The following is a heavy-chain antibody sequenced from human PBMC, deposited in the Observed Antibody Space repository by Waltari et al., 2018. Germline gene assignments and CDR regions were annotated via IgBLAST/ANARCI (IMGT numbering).Heavy chain of an antibody. CDR2: LSDSGST. CDR1: GGSISSYY. D-gene: IGHD6-19*01. Sequence: QVQLQESGPGLVKPSETLSLTCTVSGGSISSYYWSWIRQPPGKGLEWIGFLSDSGSTNYNPSLKSRVTISVDTSKNQFSPKLGSVTAADTAVYYWARTLSSSGWYVYYWGQGTLVTVSS. J-gene: IGHJ4*02. V-gene: IGHV4-59*01. CDR3: ARTLSSSGWYVYY.